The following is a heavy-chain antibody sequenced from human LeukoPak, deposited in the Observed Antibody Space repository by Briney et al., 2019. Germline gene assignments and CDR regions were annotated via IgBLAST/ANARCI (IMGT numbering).Heavy chain of an antibody. CDR2: ISSSSGYI. V-gene: IGHV3-21*01. D-gene: IGHD2-15*01. Sequence: GGSLRLSCAASGFTFSSYSMNWVRQAPGKGLEWVSSISSSSGYIYYADSVKGRFTISRDNAKNSLYLQMNSLRAEDTAVYYCARLGGSDAFDIWGQGTMVTVSS. J-gene: IGHJ3*02. CDR1: GFTFSSYS. CDR3: ARLGGSDAFDI.